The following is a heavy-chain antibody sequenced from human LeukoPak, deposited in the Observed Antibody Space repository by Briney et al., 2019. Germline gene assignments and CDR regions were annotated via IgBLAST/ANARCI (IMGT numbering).Heavy chain of an antibody. J-gene: IGHJ6*02. CDR3: ARPLAAAGTNAHYYYYGMDV. CDR2: ISYDGSNK. CDR1: GFTFSSYA. V-gene: IGHV3-30*04. D-gene: IGHD6-13*01. Sequence: GGSLRLSCAASGFTFSSYAMHWVRQAPGKGLEWVAVISYDGSNKYYADSVKGRFTISRDNSKNTLYLQMNSLRAEDTAVYYCARPLAAAGTNAHYYYYGMDVWGRGTTVTVSS.